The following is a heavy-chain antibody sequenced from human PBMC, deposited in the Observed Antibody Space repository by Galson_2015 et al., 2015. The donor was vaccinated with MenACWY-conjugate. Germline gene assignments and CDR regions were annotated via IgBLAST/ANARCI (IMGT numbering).Heavy chain of an antibody. Sequence: SLRLSCAASGFSLSHYWMSWVRQAPGKGLEWVANIKEDGSERYYVDSVKGRFTISRDNAKNSLFLQMNSLRAEDTAVYYCARPVRVRLNVSPYYFDNWGQEPWSPSPQ. CDR2: IKEDGSER. J-gene: IGHJ4*01. CDR1: GFSLSHYW. CDR3: ARPVRVRLNVSPYYFDN. V-gene: IGHV3-7*03. D-gene: IGHD3-16*01.